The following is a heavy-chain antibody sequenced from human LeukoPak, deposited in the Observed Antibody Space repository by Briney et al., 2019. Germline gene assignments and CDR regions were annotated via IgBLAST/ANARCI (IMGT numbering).Heavy chain of an antibody. V-gene: IGHV3-20*04. D-gene: IGHD3-22*01. J-gene: IGHJ4*02. CDR2: INWNGGST. CDR1: GFTFDDYG. CDR3: ARVLSYDSSGYYLPKAPFDY. Sequence: GGSLRLSCAASGFTFDDYGMSWVRHAPGKGLEWVSGINWNGGSTGYADSVKGRFTISRDNAKNSLYLQMNSLRAEDTVLYYCARVLSYDSSGYYLPKAPFDYWGQGTLVTVSS.